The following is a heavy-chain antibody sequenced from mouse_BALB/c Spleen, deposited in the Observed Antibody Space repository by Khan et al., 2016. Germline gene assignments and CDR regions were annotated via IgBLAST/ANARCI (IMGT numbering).Heavy chain of an antibody. J-gene: IGHJ4*01. D-gene: IGHD2-4*01. CDR3: AKGGLRRRTPYAMDY. Sequence: EVQLQESGPGLVKPSQSLSLTCTVTGYSITSDYAWNWIRQFPGNKLEWMGYISYSGSTSYNPSLKSRISITRDTSKNQFFLQLNSVTTEDTATXYCAKGGLRRRTPYAMDYWGQGTSVTVSS. CDR2: ISYSGST. V-gene: IGHV3-2*02. CDR1: GYSITSDYA.